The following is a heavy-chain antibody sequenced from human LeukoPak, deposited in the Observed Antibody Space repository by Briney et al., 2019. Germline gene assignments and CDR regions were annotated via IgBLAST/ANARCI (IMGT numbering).Heavy chain of an antibody. CDR3: ARDWANLSAFDI. D-gene: IGHD3-16*01. CDR1: GYSISSGYY. CDR2: IYHSGST. Sequence: SETLSLTCTASGYSISSGYYWAWIRQPPGKALEWIGSIYHSGSTYYNPSLKSRVTISVDTSKNQFSLKLSSVTAADTAVYYCARDWANLSAFDIWGQGTMVTVSS. J-gene: IGHJ3*02. V-gene: IGHV4-38-2*02.